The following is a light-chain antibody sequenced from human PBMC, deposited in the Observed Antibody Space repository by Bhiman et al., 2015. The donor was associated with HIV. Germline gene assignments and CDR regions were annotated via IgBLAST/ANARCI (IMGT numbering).Light chain of an antibody. CDR3: QAWDNSAVL. J-gene: IGLJ2*01. V-gene: IGLV3-21*01. CDR2: YDK. Sequence: SYELTQPPSVSVAPGKSASITCGGNNIESKSVHWYQKRPGQAPVLVIYYDKDRPSGIPERFSGSNSGNTATLTISRVEAGDEADYYCQAWDNSAVLFGGGTKLAVL. CDR1: NIESKS.